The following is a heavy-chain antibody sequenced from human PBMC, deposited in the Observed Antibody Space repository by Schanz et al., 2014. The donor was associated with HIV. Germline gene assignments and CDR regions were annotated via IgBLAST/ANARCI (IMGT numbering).Heavy chain of an antibody. J-gene: IGHJ4*02. CDR3: AKLILFDNHDFWSGYPD. CDR2: INHSGST. D-gene: IGHD3-3*01. V-gene: IGHV4-34*01. Sequence: QVQLQQWGAGLLKPSETLFLTCAVYGGSFSGYFWAWIRQPPGKGLEWIGEINHSGSTNYNPSLKSRVPISVDTSKNHFSLELTSVTAADTAVYYCAKLILFDNHDFWSGYPDWGQGNLVTVSS. CDR1: GGSFSGYF.